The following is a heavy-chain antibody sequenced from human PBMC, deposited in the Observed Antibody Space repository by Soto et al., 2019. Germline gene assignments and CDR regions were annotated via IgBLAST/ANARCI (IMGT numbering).Heavy chain of an antibody. CDR2: ITASADTT. D-gene: IGHD2-2*01. CDR3: AKFSPVRDCTSTSCLGAFEI. J-gene: IGHJ3*02. CDR1: AFTFRSYA. Sequence: EEQLLESGGGLVRPGGSLRLSCAASAFTFRSYAMSWVRQAPGKGLEWVSAITASADTTYYADSVKGLFTTSRDNSKNTVYLRKNSLRAEDTAVYYCAKFSPVRDCTSTSCLGAFEIWGQGTMVTVS. V-gene: IGHV3-23*01.